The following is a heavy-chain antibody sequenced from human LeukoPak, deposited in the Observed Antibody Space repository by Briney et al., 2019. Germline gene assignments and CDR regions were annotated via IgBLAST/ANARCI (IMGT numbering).Heavy chain of an antibody. J-gene: IGHJ6*02. CDR3: ARDQTGIPPDYCYGLDV. V-gene: IGHV4-59*01. CDR2: ISSGGST. CDR1: GASITSYY. Sequence: PSETLSLTCTVSGASITSYYWSWIRQPPGKGLEWIGYISSGGSTDYNPSLKSRVTISLDTSKNQFSLRLTSVTAADTAVYYCARDQTGIPPDYCYGLDVWGQGTTVTVSS.